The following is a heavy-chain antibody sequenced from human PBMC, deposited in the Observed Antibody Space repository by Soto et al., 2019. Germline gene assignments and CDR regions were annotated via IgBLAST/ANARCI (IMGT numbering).Heavy chain of an antibody. CDR1: GLSLSTSGEA. CDR3: AHYVSASPAGWFDT. D-gene: IGHD3-10*01. Sequence: QITLKESGPTLVKPTQTLTLTCSFSGLSLSTSGEAVGWIRQPPGKALEWLALIYWDDDKLFNPILKTRLTITKDTSKNQMDLTLTNMDPVDTATYSCAHYVSASPAGWFDTWGQGILVTVSS. CDR2: IYWDDDK. J-gene: IGHJ5*02. V-gene: IGHV2-5*02.